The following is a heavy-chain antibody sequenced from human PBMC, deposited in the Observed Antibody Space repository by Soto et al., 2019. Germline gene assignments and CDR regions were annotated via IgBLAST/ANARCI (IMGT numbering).Heavy chain of an antibody. J-gene: IGHJ5*02. Sequence: QVQLVQSGAEVRRTGSSVKVSCKASGGSFSYYAFSWVRQGPGQGLEWMGGIIPLFGTTKYAQTFQGRVTITADESTKIVYMELSSLRSEDTAVYYCARSGEAYYDVLTGYYKGSWCDPWGQGTLVTVSS. CDR1: GGSFSYYA. CDR2: IIPLFGTT. CDR3: ARSGEAYYDVLTGYYKGSWCDP. V-gene: IGHV1-69*01. D-gene: IGHD3-9*01.